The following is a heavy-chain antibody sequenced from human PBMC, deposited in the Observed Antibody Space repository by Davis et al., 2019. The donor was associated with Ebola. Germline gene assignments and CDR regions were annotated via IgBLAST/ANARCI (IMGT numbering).Heavy chain of an antibody. J-gene: IGHJ4*02. D-gene: IGHD2-8*01. CDR1: GISLSTCGMG. V-gene: IGHV2-5*02. CDR3: TRLAYTNGWFYFDS. Sequence: SGPPQTILTQSLTLFCPPSGISLSTCGMGVVCLRQPPGQALGGLGLIFWVADRRYSPSLKSRLTITKDTSKNQVVLTMTNMDPADTATYYCTRLAYTNGWFYFDSWGQGSLVTVSS. CDR2: IFWVADR.